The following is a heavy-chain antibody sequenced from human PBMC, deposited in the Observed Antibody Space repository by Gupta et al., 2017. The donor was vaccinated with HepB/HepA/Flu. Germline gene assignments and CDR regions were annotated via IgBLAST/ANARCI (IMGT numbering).Heavy chain of an antibody. CDR2: IYYSGST. V-gene: IGHV4-39*01. D-gene: IGHD6-6*01. CDR1: GVSIRSTNYY. CDR3: ARQVYRSSSVPYDY. J-gene: IGHJ4*02. Sequence: QLQLQVSVPGLVKPSATLSLTCTVSGVSIRSTNYYWGWIRQPPGKGLEWIGSIYYSGSTYFNPSLQSRVTISVDTSKNQFSLKLSSVTAADTAVYYCARQVYRSSSVPYDYGGQGTLVTVSS.